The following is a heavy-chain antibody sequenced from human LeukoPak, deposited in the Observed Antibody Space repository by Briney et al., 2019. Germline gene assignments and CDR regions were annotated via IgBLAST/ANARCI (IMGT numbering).Heavy chain of an antibody. CDR3: ATGDDYAYCYGMDV. Sequence: ASVKVSCKVSGYTLTELSMHWVRQAPGKGLEWMGGFDPEDGETIYAQKFQGRVTMTEDTSTDTAYMELSSLRSEDTAVYYCATGDDYAYCYGMDVWGQGTTVTVSS. V-gene: IGHV1-24*01. CDR1: GYTLTELS. J-gene: IGHJ6*02. D-gene: IGHD4-17*01. CDR2: FDPEDGET.